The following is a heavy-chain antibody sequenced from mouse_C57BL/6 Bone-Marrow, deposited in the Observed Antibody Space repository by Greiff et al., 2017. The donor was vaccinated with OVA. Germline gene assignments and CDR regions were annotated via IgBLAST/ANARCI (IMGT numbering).Heavy chain of an antibody. J-gene: IGHJ2*01. CDR1: GFTFSSYA. V-gene: IGHV5-9-1*02. CDR3: TRGYFDY. CDR2: ISSGGDYI. Sequence: EVMLVESGEGLVKPGGSLKLSCAASGFTFSSYAMSWVRQTPEQRLEWVAYISSGGDYIYYADTVKGRFTISRDNARNTLYLHMSSLKSEDTAMYYCTRGYFDYWGQGTTLTVSS.